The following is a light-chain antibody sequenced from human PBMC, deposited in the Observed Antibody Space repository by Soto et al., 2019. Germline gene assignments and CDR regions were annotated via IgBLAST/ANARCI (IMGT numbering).Light chain of an antibody. J-gene: IGLJ2*01. CDR1: SSDVGGYNY. Sequence: QSALTQPASVSGSPGQSITISCTGTSSDVGGYNYVSWYQQHPGKAPKLMIYEVTNRPSGVSNRFSGSKSGNTASLTISGPQDEDEADYYCSSYTSSSAVIFGGGTKLTVL. CDR2: EVT. V-gene: IGLV2-14*01. CDR3: SSYTSSSAVI.